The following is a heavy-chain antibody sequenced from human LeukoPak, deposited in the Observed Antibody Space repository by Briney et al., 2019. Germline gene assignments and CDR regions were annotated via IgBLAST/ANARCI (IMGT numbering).Heavy chain of an antibody. D-gene: IGHD6-13*01. J-gene: IGHJ4*02. V-gene: IGHV1-18*01. CDR2: ISAYNGNT. CDR3: ARYRPAAGYRFFDY. CDR1: GYTFTSYG. Sequence: GASVKVSCKASGYTFTSYGISWVRQAPGQGLEWMGWISAYNGNTNYAQKLQGRVTMTRNTSISTAYMELSSLRSEDTAVYYCARYRPAAGYRFFDYWGQGTLATVSS.